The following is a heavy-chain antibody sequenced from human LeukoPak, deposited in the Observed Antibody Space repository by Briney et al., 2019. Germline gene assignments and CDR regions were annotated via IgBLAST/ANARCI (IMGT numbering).Heavy chain of an antibody. CDR3: ARGIVGATNDY. V-gene: IGHV3-21*01. D-gene: IGHD1-26*01. Sequence: GGSLRLSCAASGFTFSSYSMNWVRQAPGKGLGWVSSISSSSSYIYYADSVKGRFTISRDNAKNSLYLQMNSLRAEDTAVYYCARGIVGATNDYWGQETLVTVSS. CDR1: GFTFSSYS. J-gene: IGHJ4*02. CDR2: ISSSSSYI.